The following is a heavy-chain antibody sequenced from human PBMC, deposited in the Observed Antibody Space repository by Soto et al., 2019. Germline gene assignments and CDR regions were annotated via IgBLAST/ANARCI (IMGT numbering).Heavy chain of an antibody. CDR3: ARDRNGMDV. CDR2: INAGNGNT. Sequence: QVQLVQSGAEVKKPGASLKVSCKASEYTLTSYAFHWVRQAPGQRLEWMGWINAGNGNTKYSQKFQGRVTITRDTSASTAYMELSSLRSEDTAVYYCARDRNGMDVWGQGTTVTVSS. CDR1: EYTLTSYA. V-gene: IGHV1-3*01. J-gene: IGHJ6*02.